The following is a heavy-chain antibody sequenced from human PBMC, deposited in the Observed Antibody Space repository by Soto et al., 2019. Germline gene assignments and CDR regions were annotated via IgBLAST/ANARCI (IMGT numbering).Heavy chain of an antibody. V-gene: IGHV3-23*01. CDR3: AKVLGVVVPADYYYYGMDV. CDR2: ISGSGGST. Sequence: EVQLLESGGGLVQPGGSLRLSCAASGFTFSSYAMSWVRQAPRKGLEWVSAISGSGGSTYYADSVKGQFTIYRDNSKNTLYLQRNSLRAEDTAVYYCAKVLGVVVPADYYYYGMDVWGQGTTVTVSS. J-gene: IGHJ6*02. D-gene: IGHD2-2*01. CDR1: GFTFSSYA.